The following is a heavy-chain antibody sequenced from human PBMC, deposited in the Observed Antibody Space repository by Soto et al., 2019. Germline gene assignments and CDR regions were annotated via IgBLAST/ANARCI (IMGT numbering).Heavy chain of an antibody. D-gene: IGHD3-3*01. CDR1: GFTFSSYG. J-gene: IGHJ4*02. V-gene: IGHV3-33*01. CDR3: AREFWSGPFDY. CDR2: IWYDGSNK. Sequence: QVQLVESGGGVVQPGRSLRLSCAASGFTFSSYGMHWVRQAPGKGLEWVAVIWYDGSNKYNADSVKGRFTISRDNSKNTLYLQMNSPRAEDTAVYYCAREFWSGPFDYWGQGTLVTVSS.